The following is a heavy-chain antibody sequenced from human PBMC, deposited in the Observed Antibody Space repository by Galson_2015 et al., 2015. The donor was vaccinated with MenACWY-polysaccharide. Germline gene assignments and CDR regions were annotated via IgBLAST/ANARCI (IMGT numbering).Heavy chain of an antibody. V-gene: IGHV3-23*01. CDR2: ISGSGGST. CDR3: AKDRGSYRNFDY. Sequence: SLRLSCAASGFSLSTYAMSWVRQAPGKGLEWVSGISGSGGSTYYADSVKGRFTISRDNSKNTLFLQMNSLRAEDTAVYYCAKDRGSYRNFDYWGQGTLVTVSS. CDR1: GFSLSTYA. D-gene: IGHD1-26*01. J-gene: IGHJ4*02.